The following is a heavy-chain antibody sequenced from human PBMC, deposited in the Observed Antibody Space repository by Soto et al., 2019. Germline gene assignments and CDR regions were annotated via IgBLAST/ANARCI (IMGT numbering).Heavy chain of an antibody. D-gene: IGHD3-3*01. V-gene: IGHV4-59*01. CDR3: ASVLVPAAPFYDFWSGYYIGGYFDY. CDR2: IYYSGST. Sequence: PSETLSLTCTVSGGSISSYYWSWIRQPPGKGLEWIGYIYYSGSTNYNPSLKSRVTISVDTSKNQFSLKLSSVTAADTAVYYCASVLVPAAPFYDFWSGYYIGGYFDYWG. J-gene: IGHJ4*01. CDR1: GGSISSYY.